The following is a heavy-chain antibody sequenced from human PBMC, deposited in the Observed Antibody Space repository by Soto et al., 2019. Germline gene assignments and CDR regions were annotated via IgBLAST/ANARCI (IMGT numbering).Heavy chain of an antibody. Sequence: AVKVSCKASGGTFSSYAISWVRQAPGQGLEWMGGIIPIFGTANYAQKFQGRVTITADESTSTAYMELSSLRSEDTAVYYCARDREYCSTTRCYLSGYVLDVKGYYYGMDVWGQGNTVTVSS. CDR2: IIPIFGTA. J-gene: IGHJ6*02. CDR3: ARDREYCSTTRCYLSGYVLDVKGYYYGMDV. D-gene: IGHD2-2*01. V-gene: IGHV1-69*13. CDR1: GGTFSSYA.